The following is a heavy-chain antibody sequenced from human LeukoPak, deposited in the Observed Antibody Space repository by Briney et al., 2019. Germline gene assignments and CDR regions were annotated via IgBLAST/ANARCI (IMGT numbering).Heavy chain of an antibody. Sequence: PSETLSLTCTVSGDSISSYYWSWIRQPPGKGLKWIGYVYYSGSTNYNPSLKSRVTISVDTSKNQFSLKLSSVTAADTAVYYCARGGNCSGGSCYSDRGWFDPWGQGTLVTVSS. CDR3: ARGGNCSGGSCYSDRGWFDP. CDR2: VYYSGST. J-gene: IGHJ5*02. V-gene: IGHV4-59*01. CDR1: GDSISSYY. D-gene: IGHD2-15*01.